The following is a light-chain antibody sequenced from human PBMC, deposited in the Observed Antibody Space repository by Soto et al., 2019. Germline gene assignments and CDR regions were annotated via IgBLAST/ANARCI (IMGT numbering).Light chain of an antibody. J-gene: IGKJ5*01. CDR3: QQYGTSPPIT. CDR1: QSVTSSY. CDR2: GAS. V-gene: IGKV3-20*01. Sequence: VLTQSPGTLSLSPGERATLSCRASQSVTSSYLAWYQQKPGQAPRLLIYGASSRATGIPDRFSGSGSGTDFTLTISRLEPEDFAVYYCQQYGTSPPITFGQGTRLEIK.